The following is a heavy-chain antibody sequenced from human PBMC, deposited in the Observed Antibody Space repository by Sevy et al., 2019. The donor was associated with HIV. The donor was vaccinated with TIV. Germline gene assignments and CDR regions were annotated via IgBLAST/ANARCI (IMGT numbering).Heavy chain of an antibody. CDR2: ISSSGSTI. D-gene: IGHD6-19*01. J-gene: IGHJ5*02. CDR1: GSTFSDYY. Sequence: GGSLRLSCAASGSTFSDYYMSWIRQAPGKGLEWVSYISSSGSTIYYADSVKGRFTISRDNAKNSLYLQMNSLRAEDMAVYYCARAQLGIAVAGTIWFDPWGQGTLVTVSS. V-gene: IGHV3-11*01. CDR3: ARAQLGIAVAGTIWFDP.